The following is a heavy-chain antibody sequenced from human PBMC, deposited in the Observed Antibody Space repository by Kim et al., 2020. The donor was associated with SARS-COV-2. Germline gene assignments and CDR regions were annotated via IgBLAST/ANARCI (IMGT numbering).Heavy chain of an antibody. V-gene: IGHV4-34*01. J-gene: IGHJ4*02. CDR3: ARVGVAAAGTSDY. Sequence: NPSLKSGVTVPVDTSKNQFSLKLSSVTAADTAVYYGARVGVAAAGTSDYWGQGTLVTVSS. D-gene: IGHD6-13*01.